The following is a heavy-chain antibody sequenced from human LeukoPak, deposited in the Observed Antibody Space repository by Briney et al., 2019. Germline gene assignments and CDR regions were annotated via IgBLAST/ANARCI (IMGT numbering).Heavy chain of an antibody. CDR3: ARRGDCSGGSCYSWMRADFDY. V-gene: IGHV4-39*01. CDR2: IYFSGTT. CDR1: GGSISSSSYY. Sequence: MASETLSLTCTVSGGSISSSSYYWGWIRQPPGKGLEWIGSIYFSGTTYYNPSLQSRVTISVDTSKNQFSLKLSSVTAADTAVYYCARRGDCSGGSCYSWMRADFDYWGQGTLVTVSS. D-gene: IGHD2-15*01. J-gene: IGHJ4*02.